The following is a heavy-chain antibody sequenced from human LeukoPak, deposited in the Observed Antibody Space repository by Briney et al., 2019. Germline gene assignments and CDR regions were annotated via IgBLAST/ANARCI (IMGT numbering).Heavy chain of an antibody. Sequence: SETLSLTCTVSGGSISSSSYYWGWVRQPPGKGLEWIGSIYYSGSTYYNPSLKGRVTISVDTSKNQFSLKLSSVTAADTAVYYCARHVLRDYVWGSYRQYYFDYWGQGTLVTVSS. CDR2: IYYSGST. D-gene: IGHD3-16*02. J-gene: IGHJ4*02. CDR1: GGSISSSSYY. V-gene: IGHV4-39*01. CDR3: ARHVLRDYVWGSYRQYYFDY.